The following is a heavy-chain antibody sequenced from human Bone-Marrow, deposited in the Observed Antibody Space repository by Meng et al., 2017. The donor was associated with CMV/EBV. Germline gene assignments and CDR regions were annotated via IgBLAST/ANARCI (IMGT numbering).Heavy chain of an antibody. D-gene: IGHD3-3*01. V-gene: IGHV4-30-4*08. CDR2: IYYSGST. CDR1: GGSISSGDYY. CDR3: AGSDFWSGLPYK. J-gene: IGHJ4*02. Sequence: LRLSCTVSGGSISSGDYYWSWIRQPPGKGLEWIGYIYYSGSTYYNPSLKSRVTISVDTSKNQFSLKLSSVTAADTAVYYCAGSDFWSGLPYKWGQRTLVTVSS.